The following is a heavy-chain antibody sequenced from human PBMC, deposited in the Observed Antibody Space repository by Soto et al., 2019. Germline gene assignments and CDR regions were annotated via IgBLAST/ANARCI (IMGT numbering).Heavy chain of an antibody. D-gene: IGHD2-15*01. CDR3: AKRDCSGGSCYQDAFDI. V-gene: IGHV3-30*18. CDR1: GFTFSSYG. Sequence: QVQLVESGGGVVQPGRSLRLSCAASGFTFSSYGMQWVRQAPGKGLEWVAVISNDGSNKYYADSVKGRFTISRDNSKNTLYLQMNSLRAEDTAVYYCAKRDCSGGSCYQDAFDIWGQGTMVTVSS. CDR2: ISNDGSNK. J-gene: IGHJ3*02.